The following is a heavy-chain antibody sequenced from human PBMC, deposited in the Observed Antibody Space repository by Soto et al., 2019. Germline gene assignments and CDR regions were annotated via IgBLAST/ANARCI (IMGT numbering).Heavy chain of an antibody. D-gene: IGHD1-26*01. CDR2: ISSSSSYI. CDR3: ARSKGELLWDYYYYYGMDV. Sequence: EVQLVESGGGLVQPGGSLRLSCAASGFTFSSYSMNWVRQAPGKGLEWVSSISSSSSYIYYADSVKGRFTISRDNAKNSLYLQMNSLRAEDTAVYYCARSKGELLWDYYYYYGMDVWGQGTTVTVSS. V-gene: IGHV3-21*01. CDR1: GFTFSSYS. J-gene: IGHJ6*02.